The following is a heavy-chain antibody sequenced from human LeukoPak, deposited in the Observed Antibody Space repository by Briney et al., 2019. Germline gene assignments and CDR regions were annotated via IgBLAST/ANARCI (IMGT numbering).Heavy chain of an antibody. J-gene: IGHJ5*02. CDR3: SRDGYGDVIDP. CDR2: IKEDGSED. D-gene: IGHD5-24*01. V-gene: IGHV3-7*03. CDR1: EFSFLRYA. Sequence: PGCSLRLPCAPSEFSFLRYAMKGVGQAPGKELTGWANIKEDGSEDNYADSVKSRFTISRDNAREQLSLRMSSLRAEDTAVYYCSRDGYGDVIDPWGQGTLVTVSS.